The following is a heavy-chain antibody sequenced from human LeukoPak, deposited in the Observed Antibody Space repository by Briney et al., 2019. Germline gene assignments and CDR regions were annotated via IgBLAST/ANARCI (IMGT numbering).Heavy chain of an antibody. CDR3: AKDHYYDSSGYVDY. Sequence: GSLRLSCAASGFPFSSYAMTWVRQAPGKGLEWVSGISGSGGSTYYADSVKGRFTISRDTSKNTLYLQVNSLRAEDTAVYYCAKDHYYDSSGYVDYWGQGTLVTVSS. J-gene: IGHJ4*02. CDR1: GFPFSSYA. V-gene: IGHV3-23*01. D-gene: IGHD3-22*01. CDR2: ISGSGGST.